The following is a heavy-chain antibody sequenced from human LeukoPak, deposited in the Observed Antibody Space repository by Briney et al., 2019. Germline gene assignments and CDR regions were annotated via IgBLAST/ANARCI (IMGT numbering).Heavy chain of an antibody. CDR3: ARGRRVTMVRGVITINWFDP. V-gene: IGHV4-39*07. CDR2: IYYSGST. D-gene: IGHD3-10*01. Sequence: SETLSLTCTVSGGSISSSSYYWGWIRQPPGKGLEWIGSIYYSGSTYYNPSLKSRVTISVDTSKNQFSLKLSSVTAADTAVYYCARGRRVTMVRGVITINWFDPWGQGTLVTVSS. CDR1: GGSISSSSYY. J-gene: IGHJ5*02.